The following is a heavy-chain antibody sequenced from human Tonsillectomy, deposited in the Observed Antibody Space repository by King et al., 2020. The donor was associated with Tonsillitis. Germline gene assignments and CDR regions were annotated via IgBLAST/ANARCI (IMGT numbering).Heavy chain of an antibody. CDR3: ARTYSRAFDL. J-gene: IGHJ3*01. CDR1: GGSISSSSYY. Sequence: LQLQESGPGLVKPAETLSLTCSVSGGSISSSSYYWGWIRQPPGKGLEWIASMSYTGSTYYNPSLRSRVTLSADTSKNQFSLKLSSVTPIDTAIYYCARTYSRAFDLGGRGTLVTVSS. D-gene: IGHD1-14*01. CDR2: MSYTGST. V-gene: IGHV4-39*01.